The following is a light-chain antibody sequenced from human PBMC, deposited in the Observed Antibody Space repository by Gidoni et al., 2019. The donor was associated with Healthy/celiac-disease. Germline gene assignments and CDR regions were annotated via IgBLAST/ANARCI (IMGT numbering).Light chain of an antibody. J-gene: IGKJ1*01. CDR2: DAS. Sequence: IQMTQSPSTLSASVGDRVTITCRASQSISSLLAWYQQKPGKAPKLLIYDASSLESGVPSRFSGSGSGTEFTLTISSLQPDDFATYYCQQYNSYPWTFGQGTKVEIK. CDR1: QSISSL. V-gene: IGKV1-5*01. CDR3: QQYNSYPWT.